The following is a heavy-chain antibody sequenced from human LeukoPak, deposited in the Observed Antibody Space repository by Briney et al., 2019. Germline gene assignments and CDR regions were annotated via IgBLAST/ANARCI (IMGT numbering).Heavy chain of an antibody. J-gene: IGHJ3*02. CDR2: INSDGSST. V-gene: IGHV3-74*01. CDR3: STGSGHAFDI. D-gene: IGHD3-10*01. CDR1: GFTFSSYW. Sequence: GRSLRLSCAASGFTFSSYWMHWVRQVPGKGLVWVSRINSDGSSTSYADSVKGRFTISRDNAKNTLYVQMNSPRAEDTAVYYCSTGSGHAFDIWGRGTMVTVSS.